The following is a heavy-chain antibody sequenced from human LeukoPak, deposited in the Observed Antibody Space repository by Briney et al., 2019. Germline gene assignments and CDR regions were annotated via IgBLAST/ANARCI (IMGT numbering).Heavy chain of an antibody. V-gene: IGHV4-34*01. CDR2: INHSGST. J-gene: IGHJ4*02. CDR3: AREASGWHWGY. D-gene: IGHD6-19*01. Sequence: SETLSLTCAVYGGSFSGYYWSWIRQPPGKGLEWIGEINHSGSTNYNPSLKSRVTISVDTSKNQFSLKLSSVTAADTAVYYCAREASGWHWGYWGQGTLVTVSS. CDR1: GGSFSGYY.